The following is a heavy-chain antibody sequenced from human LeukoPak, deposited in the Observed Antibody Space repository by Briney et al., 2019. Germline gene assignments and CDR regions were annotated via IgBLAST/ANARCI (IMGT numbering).Heavy chain of an antibody. CDR3: ARYYYGSGSYYTYFDY. J-gene: IGHJ4*02. CDR1: GYTFTSYG. V-gene: IGHV1-18*01. Sequence: ASVTVSSTGSGYTFTSYGISWGRQAPGQGLGWMGWISAYNGNTKYAQKLQGRDTITPDTSTSTAYMELRSLRSDDTAVYYCARYYYGSGSYYTYFDYWGQGTLVTVSS. CDR2: ISAYNGNT. D-gene: IGHD3-10*01.